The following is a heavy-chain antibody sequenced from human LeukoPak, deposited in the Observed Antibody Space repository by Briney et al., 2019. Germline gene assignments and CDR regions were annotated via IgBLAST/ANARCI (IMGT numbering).Heavy chain of an antibody. D-gene: IGHD4-11*01. Sequence: ASVTVSCKASGYTFTGYYMHWVRQAPGQGLEWMGWINPNSGGTNYAQKFQGRVTMTRDTSISTAYMELSRLRSDDTAVYYRARGRDYSNYPGDYWGQGTLVTVSS. CDR1: GYTFTGYY. CDR3: ARGRDYSNYPGDY. V-gene: IGHV1-2*02. CDR2: INPNSGGT. J-gene: IGHJ4*02.